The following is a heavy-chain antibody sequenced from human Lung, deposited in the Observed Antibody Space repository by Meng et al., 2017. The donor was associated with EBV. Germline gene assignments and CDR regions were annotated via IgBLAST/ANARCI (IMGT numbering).Heavy chain of an antibody. D-gene: IGHD2-15*01. Sequence: QVQMVQSGSELKKPWASLKVSCKASGYTFTSYAMNWGRKAPGQGMEWMGWINTNTGNPTYAQGFTGRFVFSLESSVSTAYLQISSLMAADTAVYYCARLYCSGGSCYTIDYWGQGTLVTVSS. CDR1: GYTFTSYA. V-gene: IGHV7-4-1*02. CDR2: INTNTGNP. CDR3: ARLYCSGGSCYTIDY. J-gene: IGHJ4*02.